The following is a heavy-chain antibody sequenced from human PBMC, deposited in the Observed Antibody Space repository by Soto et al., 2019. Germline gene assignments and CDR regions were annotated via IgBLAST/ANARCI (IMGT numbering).Heavy chain of an antibody. CDR1: GFTFSSYE. CDR2: ISSSGSTI. D-gene: IGHD6-13*01. Sequence: QAGGSLRLSCAASGFTFSSYEMNWVRQAPGKGLEWVSYISSSGSTIYYADSVKGRFTISRDNAKNSLYLQMNSLRAEDTAVYYCARIYDSSSSWSQGTLVTVSS. J-gene: IGHJ4*02. CDR3: ARIYDSSSS. V-gene: IGHV3-48*03.